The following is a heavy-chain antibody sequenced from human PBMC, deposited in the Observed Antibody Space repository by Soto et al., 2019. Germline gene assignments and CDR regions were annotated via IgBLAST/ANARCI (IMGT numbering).Heavy chain of an antibody. CDR2: IIPIFGTA. CDR3: ARDNTSEDQLLSKLYYYYGMDV. V-gene: IGHV1-69*13. Sequence: GASVKVSCKASGGTLSSYAISWVRQAQGQGLEWMGGIIPIFGTANYAQKFQGRVTITADESTSTAYMELSSLRSEDTAVYYCARDNTSEDQLLSKLYYYYGMDVWGQGTTVTVSS. J-gene: IGHJ6*02. D-gene: IGHD2-2*01. CDR1: GGTLSSYA.